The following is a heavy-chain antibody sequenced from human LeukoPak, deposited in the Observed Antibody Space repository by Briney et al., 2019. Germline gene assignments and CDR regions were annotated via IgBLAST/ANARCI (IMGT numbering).Heavy chain of an antibody. CDR3: ATTTPAFCSGGSCYSGPYYYYYMDV. D-gene: IGHD2-15*01. CDR2: FDPVDGET. Sequence: ASVKVSCKVSGYTLTELSMHWVRQAPGKGLEWMGGFDPVDGETIYAQKFQGRVTMTEDTSTDTAYMELSSLRSEDTAVYYCATTTPAFCSGGSCYSGPYYYYYMDVWGKGTTVTVSS. V-gene: IGHV1-24*01. J-gene: IGHJ6*03. CDR1: GYTLTELS.